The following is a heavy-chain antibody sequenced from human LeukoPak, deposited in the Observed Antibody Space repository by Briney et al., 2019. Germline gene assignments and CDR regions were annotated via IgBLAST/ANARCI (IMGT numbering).Heavy chain of an antibody. CDR2: IYYSGST. V-gene: IGHV4-59*01. CDR1: GGSISSYS. Sequence: ETLSLTCTVSGGSISSYSWSWIRQPPGKGLEWIGYIYYSGSTSSNPSLRSRLTISGDTSKNQFSLRLSSVTAADTAMYYCARDSGGAAGGSGMGYGFDIWGQGTMVTVSS. CDR3: ARDSGGAAGGSGMGYGFDI. D-gene: IGHD6-13*01. J-gene: IGHJ3*02.